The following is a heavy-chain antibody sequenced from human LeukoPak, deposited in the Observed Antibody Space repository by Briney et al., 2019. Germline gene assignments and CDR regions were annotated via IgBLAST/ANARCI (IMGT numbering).Heavy chain of an antibody. CDR1: GYTFTGYY. J-gene: IGHJ6*02. CDR3: ARDFTNRNYYYGMDV. V-gene: IGHV1-2*02. D-gene: IGHD3-3*01. CDR2: INPNSGGT. Sequence: ASVRVSCKASGYTFTGYYMHWVRQAPGQGLEWMGWINPNSGGTNYAQKFQGRVTMTRDTSISTAYMELSRLRSDDTAVYYCARDFTNRNYYYGMDVWGQGTTVTVSS.